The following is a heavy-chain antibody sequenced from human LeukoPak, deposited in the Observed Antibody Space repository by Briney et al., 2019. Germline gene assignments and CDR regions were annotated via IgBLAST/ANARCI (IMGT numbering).Heavy chain of an antibody. CDR1: GGSISSGGYY. D-gene: IGHD3-10*01. V-gene: IGHV4-31*03. CDR2: IYYSGST. CDR3: AREAYYYGSGSYYELDY. J-gene: IGHJ4*02. Sequence: SETLSLTCTVSGGSISSGGYYWSWIRQHPGKGLEWIGYIYYSGSTYYNPSLKSRVTISVDTSKKQFSLKLSSVTAADTAVYYCAREAYYYGSGSYYELDYWGQGTLVTVYS.